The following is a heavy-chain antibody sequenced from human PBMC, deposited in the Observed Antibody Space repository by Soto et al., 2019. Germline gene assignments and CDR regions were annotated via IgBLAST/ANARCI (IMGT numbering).Heavy chain of an antibody. Sequence: QVQLQQWGAGLLKPSETLSLTCAVYGGSFSAYYWSWIRQPPGKGLEWIGEIDHSGSTNYNPSLESRDTISVDTSKNQFSLKVSSVTAADTAVYHCARTDRAIFYGMDVWGQGTTVTVSS. D-gene: IGHD3-22*01. CDR1: GGSFSAYY. CDR3: ARTDRAIFYGMDV. CDR2: IDHSGST. J-gene: IGHJ6*02. V-gene: IGHV4-34*01.